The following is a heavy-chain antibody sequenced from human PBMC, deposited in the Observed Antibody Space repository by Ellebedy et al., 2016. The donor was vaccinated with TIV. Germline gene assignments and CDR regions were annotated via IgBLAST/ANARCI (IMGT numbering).Heavy chain of an antibody. V-gene: IGHV5-51*01. Sequence: ASVKVSCKGSGYSFTSYWIGWVRQMPGKGMEWMGIIYPGDSDTKYSPSFQGQVTLSADQSISTAYLQWSSLKASDTAMYYCARRKGTTVVTNDAFDIWGQGPMVTVSS. CDR3: ARRKGTTVVTNDAFDI. J-gene: IGHJ3*02. CDR2: IYPGDSDT. CDR1: GYSFTSYW. D-gene: IGHD4-23*01.